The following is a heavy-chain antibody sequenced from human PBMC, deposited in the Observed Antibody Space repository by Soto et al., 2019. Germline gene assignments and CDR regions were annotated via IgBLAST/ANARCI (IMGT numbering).Heavy chain of an antibody. CDR3: AKNGHWLDVQLDS. CDR2: ISSSSSYI. V-gene: IGHV3-21*04. J-gene: IGHJ4*02. Sequence: GGSLRLSCAASGFTFSIYSMNWVRQAPGKGLEWVSSISSSSSYIYYANSVKGRFTISRDNAKNSLYLQMNSLRAEDTAVYYCAKNGHWLDVQLDSWGQGTQVTVSS. D-gene: IGHD6-19*01. CDR1: GFTFSIYS.